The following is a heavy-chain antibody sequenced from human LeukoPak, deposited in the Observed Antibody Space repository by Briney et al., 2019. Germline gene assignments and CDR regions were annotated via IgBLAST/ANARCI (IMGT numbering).Heavy chain of an antibody. CDR2: IYTSGST. D-gene: IGHD2-2*02. CDR1: GGSISSYY. J-gene: IGHJ5*02. Sequence: PSETLSLTCTVSGGSISSYYWSWIRQPAGKGLEWIGRIYTSGSTNYNPSLKSRVTMSVDTSKNQFSLKLSSVTAADTAVYYCARDRGCSSTSCYTSKNWFDPWGQGTLVTASS. V-gene: IGHV4-4*07. CDR3: ARDRGCSSTSCYTSKNWFDP.